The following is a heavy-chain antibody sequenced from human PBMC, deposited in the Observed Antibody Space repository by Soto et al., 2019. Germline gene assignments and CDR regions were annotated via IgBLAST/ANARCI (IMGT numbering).Heavy chain of an antibody. CDR3: TTSGPHRSSSLWFDP. CDR1: GFSFTNAW. J-gene: IGHJ5*02. Sequence: EVQLVESGGGLVEPGGSLRLSCAASGFSFTNAWMTWVRQAPGKGLEWVGRIKTTTDGGTTDYAAPVKGRFTISRDDSKNTLYLKMNSLKTEDTAVYYCTTSGPHRSSSLWFDPGAREPWSPSPQ. D-gene: IGHD6-6*01. CDR2: IKTTTDGGTT. V-gene: IGHV3-15*01.